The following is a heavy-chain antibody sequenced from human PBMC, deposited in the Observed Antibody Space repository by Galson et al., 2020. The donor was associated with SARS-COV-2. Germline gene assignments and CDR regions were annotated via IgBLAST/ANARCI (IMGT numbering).Heavy chain of an antibody. J-gene: IGHJ4*02. V-gene: IGHV3-7*01. CDR3: ARVLLWFGELFNPFDY. CDR1: GFTFSSYW. D-gene: IGHD3-10*01. CDR2: IKQDGSEK. Sequence: GVSLKISCAASGFTFSSYWMSWVRQAPGKGLEWVANIKQDGSEKYYVDSVKGRFTISRDNAKNSLYLQMNSLRAEDTAVYYCARVLLWFGELFNPFDYWGQGTLVTVSS.